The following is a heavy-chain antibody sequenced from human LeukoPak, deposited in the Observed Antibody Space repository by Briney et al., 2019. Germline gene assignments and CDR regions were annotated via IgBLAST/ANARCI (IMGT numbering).Heavy chain of an antibody. CDR1: GDSLRTTTYY. J-gene: IGHJ5*02. V-gene: IGHV4-39*07. D-gene: IGHD1-26*01. Sequence: SETLSLTCTVSGDSLRTTTYYWSWIRQPPGKGLEWIGGLYHSGTIYYNPSLKSRVTISADKSKNHFSLKLTSVTAADTAVYYCARDRELAALDPWGQGTLVIVSS. CDR3: ARDRELAALDP. CDR2: LYHSGTI.